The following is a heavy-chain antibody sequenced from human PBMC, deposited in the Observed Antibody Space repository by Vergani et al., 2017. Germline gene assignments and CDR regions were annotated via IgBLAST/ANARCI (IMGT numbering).Heavy chain of an antibody. CDR3: ARRYCSSGICNLDY. V-gene: IGHV5-51*03. J-gene: IGHJ4*02. CDR2: ILPGNSDT. CDR1: GYTFTNYR. D-gene: IGHD2-15*01. Sequence: VQLVQSGAEVKKPGESLKISCKGSGYTFTNYRVGWVRQMPGKGLEWMGIILPGNSDTRYSPSFQGQVTISADKYITTAYLQWSSLKASDTAMYYCARRYCSSGICNLDYWGQGTLVTVSS.